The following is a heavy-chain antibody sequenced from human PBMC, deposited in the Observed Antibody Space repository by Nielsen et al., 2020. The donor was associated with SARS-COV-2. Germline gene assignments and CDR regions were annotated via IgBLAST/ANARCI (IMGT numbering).Heavy chain of an antibody. CDR1: GFTVSSNY. CDR3: ARDANTQFSYYYYYMDV. V-gene: IGHV3-66*01. J-gene: IGHJ6*03. CDR2: IYSGGST. D-gene: IGHD1/OR15-1a*01. Sequence: GESLKISCAASGFTVSSNYMSWVRQAPGKGLEWVSVIYSGGSTYYADSVKGRFTISRDNSKNTLYLQMNSLRAEDTAVYYCARDANTQFSYYYYYMDVWGKGTTVTVSS.